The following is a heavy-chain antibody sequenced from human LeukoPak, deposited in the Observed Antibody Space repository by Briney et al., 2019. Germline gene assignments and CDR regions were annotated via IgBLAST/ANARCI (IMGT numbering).Heavy chain of an antibody. CDR3: AKNLYCGGGSCYPSALGMDV. Sequence: GSLRLSCSASGFPFSNYVMYWVRQAPGKGLEYVSAISSNGGNTYYADSVKGRFTISRDNSKNTLFLQMNSLRAEDTAVYYCAKNLYCGGGSCYPSALGMDVWGQGTTVTVSS. CDR1: GFPFSNYV. D-gene: IGHD2-15*01. CDR2: ISSNGGNT. V-gene: IGHV3-64*04. J-gene: IGHJ6*02.